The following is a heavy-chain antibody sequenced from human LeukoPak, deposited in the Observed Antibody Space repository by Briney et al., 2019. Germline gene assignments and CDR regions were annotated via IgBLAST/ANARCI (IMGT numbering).Heavy chain of an antibody. V-gene: IGHV3-53*01. CDR1: GFTFSSYS. D-gene: IGHD5-24*01. J-gene: IGHJ4*02. Sequence: GGSLRLSCAASGFTFSSYSMNWVRQAPGKGLEWVSVIYSGGSTYYADSVKGRFTISRDNSKNTLYLQMNSLRAEDTAVYYCARGRDGWLFDYWGQGTLVTVSS. CDR3: ARGRDGWLFDY. CDR2: IYSGGST.